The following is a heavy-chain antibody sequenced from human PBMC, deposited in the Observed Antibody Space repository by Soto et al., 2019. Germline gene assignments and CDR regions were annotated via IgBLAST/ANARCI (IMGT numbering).Heavy chain of an antibody. CDR1: GYPYTNSY. J-gene: IGHJ6*02. CDR3: ASDFRTRGWFRQAGNFAMDV. V-gene: IGHV1-2*02. Sequence: QVQLVQSGAEVRKPGASVKVSCKASGYPYTNSYMHWVRQAPGQGLEWMGWIHPNTGGTNYAQKFQGRVTMTRDMSVSTVYMELNRLTSDDTAIYFCASDFRTRGWFRQAGNFAMDVWGQGTTVTVS. CDR2: IHPNTGGT. D-gene: IGHD6-19*01.